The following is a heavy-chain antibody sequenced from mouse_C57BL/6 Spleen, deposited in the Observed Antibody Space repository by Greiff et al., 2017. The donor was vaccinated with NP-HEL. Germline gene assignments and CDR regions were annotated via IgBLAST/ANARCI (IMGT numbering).Heavy chain of an antibody. Sequence: QVQLQQPGTELVKPGASVKLSCTASGYTFTSYWMHWVKQRPGQGLEWIGNINPSNGGTNYNEKFKSKATLTVDKSSSTAYMQLSSRTSEDSAVYYCARGAAYYSNYEEFDYWGQGTTLTVSS. D-gene: IGHD2-5*01. CDR3: ARGAAYYSNYEEFDY. CDR1: GYTFTSYW. CDR2: INPSNGGT. V-gene: IGHV1-53*01. J-gene: IGHJ2*01.